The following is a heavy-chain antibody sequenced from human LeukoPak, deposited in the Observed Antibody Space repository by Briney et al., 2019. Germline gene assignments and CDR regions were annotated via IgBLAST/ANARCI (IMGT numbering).Heavy chain of an antibody. CDR1: GGSISSGGYY. J-gene: IGHJ5*02. Sequence: PSETLSLTCTVSGGSISSGGYYWSWIRQHPGKGLEWIGYIYYSGSTYYNPSLKSRVTISVDTSKNQFSLKLSSVTAADTAVYYRARTYGSRHNWFDPWGQGTLVTVSS. V-gene: IGHV4-31*03. CDR3: ARTYGSRHNWFDP. D-gene: IGHD3-10*01. CDR2: IYYSGST.